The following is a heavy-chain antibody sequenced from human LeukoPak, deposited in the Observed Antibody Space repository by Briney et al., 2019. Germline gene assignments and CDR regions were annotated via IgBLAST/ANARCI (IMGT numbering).Heavy chain of an antibody. V-gene: IGHV3-7*05. CDR3: ARGGGKFEF. CDR2: IKEDASEK. Sequence: GGSLRLSCAASGFSFNSYWMGCVPEAPGKGLECVANIKEDASEKNYVDSVKGRFTISRDNAKNSLYLEMNSLTAEDTAIYYCARGGGKFEFWGQGTLVTVSS. D-gene: IGHD4-23*01. CDR1: GFSFNSYW. J-gene: IGHJ4*02.